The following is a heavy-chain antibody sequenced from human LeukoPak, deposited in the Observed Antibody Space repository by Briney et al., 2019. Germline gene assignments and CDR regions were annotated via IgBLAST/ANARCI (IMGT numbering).Heavy chain of an antibody. CDR3: ASGGSYDYFDY. J-gene: IGHJ4*02. Sequence: GGSLRLSCAASGFTFSSYDMHWVRQATGKGLEWVSAIGTAGDTYYPGSVKGRFTISRDNAKNSLYLQMNSLRAEDTAVYYCASGGSYDYFDYWGQGTLVTVSS. D-gene: IGHD1-26*01. V-gene: IGHV3-13*01. CDR1: GFTFSSYD. CDR2: IGTAGDT.